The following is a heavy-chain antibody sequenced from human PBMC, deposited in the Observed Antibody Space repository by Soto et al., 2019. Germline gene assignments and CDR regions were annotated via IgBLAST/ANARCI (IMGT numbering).Heavy chain of an antibody. V-gene: IGHV4-39*01. D-gene: IGHD2-2*01. CDR2: IYYSGST. CDR3: STTSSTSCYVVDARSGGSCYRAFDI. J-gene: IGHJ3*02. Sequence: QLQLQESGPGLVKPSETLSLTCTVSGGSISSSSYYWGWIRQPPGKGLAWIGSIYYSGSTYYNPSLKSLVTISVDTSKNECSLKLSSVTAADTAVYYLSTTSSTSCYVVDARSGGSCYRAFDIWGQGTMVTVSS. CDR1: GGSISSSSYY.